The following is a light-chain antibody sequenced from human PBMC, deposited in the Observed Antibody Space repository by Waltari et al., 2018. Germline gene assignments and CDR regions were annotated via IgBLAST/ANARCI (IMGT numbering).Light chain of an antibody. V-gene: IGKV3-11*01. J-gene: IGKJ2*01. Sequence: EMVLTQSPASLSLSPGERASLSCRASQSVSSSLAWYQQKPGQAPRLLIYDASNRAFGIPARFSGSGSGTDFTLTISSLEPEDFAIYYCQQHSNWPPYTFGQGTKLEIK. CDR1: QSVSSS. CDR3: QQHSNWPPYT. CDR2: DAS.